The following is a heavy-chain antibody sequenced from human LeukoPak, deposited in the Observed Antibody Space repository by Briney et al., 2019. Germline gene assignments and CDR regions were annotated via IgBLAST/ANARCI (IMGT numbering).Heavy chain of an antibody. J-gene: IGHJ4*03. CDR1: GGSISSSSYY. CDR3: ARERGYFDY. Sequence: PSETLSLTCTVSGGSISSSSYYWGWIRQPPGKGLEWIGSIYYSGSTYYNPSLKSRVTISVDTSKNHFSLKLTSVTAADTAVYFCARERGYFDYWGLGTLVTVSS. CDR2: IYYSGST. V-gene: IGHV4-39*02.